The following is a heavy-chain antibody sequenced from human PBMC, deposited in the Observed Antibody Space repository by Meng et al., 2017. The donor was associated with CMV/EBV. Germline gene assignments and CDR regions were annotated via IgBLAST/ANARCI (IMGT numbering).Heavy chain of an antibody. D-gene: IGHD3-22*01. Sequence: SSNSAGWDWIKQSPTRGLERLGRTYYRSKWYNDYAVSVKSRITINPDTSKNQFSLQLNSVTPEDTAVYYCARGIYDSSGYYYYYFDYWGQGTLVTVSS. CDR2: TYYRSKWYN. J-gene: IGHJ4*02. CDR1: SSNSAG. V-gene: IGHV6-1*01. CDR3: ARGIYDSSGYYYYYFDY.